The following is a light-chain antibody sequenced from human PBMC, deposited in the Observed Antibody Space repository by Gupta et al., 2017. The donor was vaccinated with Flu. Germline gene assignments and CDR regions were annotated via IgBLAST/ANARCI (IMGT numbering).Light chain of an antibody. CDR2: DAS. J-gene: IGKJ2*01. Sequence: RATLSCRASQSVSSYLAWYQQKPGQAPRPLIYDASNRATGIPARFSGSGSGTDFTLTISSLEPEDFAVYYCQQRSNWPPMYTFGQGTKLEIK. CDR3: QQRSNWPPMYT. V-gene: IGKV3-11*01. CDR1: QSVSSY.